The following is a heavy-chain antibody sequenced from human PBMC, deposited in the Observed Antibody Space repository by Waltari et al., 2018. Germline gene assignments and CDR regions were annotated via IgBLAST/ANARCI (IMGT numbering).Heavy chain of an antibody. J-gene: IGHJ4*02. Sequence: QVQLQESGPGLVKPSGTLSLTCAVSGGSISSSNWWSWVRQPPGKGLEWIGEIYHSGSTNYNPSLKSRVTMSVDKSKNQFSLKLSSVTAADTAVYYCARARGCSGGSCYSLDYWGQGTLVTVSS. CDR2: IYHSGST. D-gene: IGHD2-15*01. CDR1: GGSISSSNW. V-gene: IGHV4-4*02. CDR3: ARARGCSGGSCYSLDY.